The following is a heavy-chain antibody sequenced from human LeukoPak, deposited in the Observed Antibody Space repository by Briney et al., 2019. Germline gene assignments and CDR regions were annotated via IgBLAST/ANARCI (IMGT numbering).Heavy chain of an antibody. CDR3: ARGRSTGYPYYFEY. V-gene: IGHV1-8*03. J-gene: IGHJ4*02. Sequence: ASVKVSCKASGYTFTSYDINWVRQATGQGLEWKGWMNPNSGSTGYAQKFQGRVTITRNTSISTAYMELSGLRSEDTAVYYCARGRSTGYPYYFEYWGQGTLVTVSS. CDR1: GYTFTSYD. CDR2: MNPNSGST. D-gene: IGHD5-12*01.